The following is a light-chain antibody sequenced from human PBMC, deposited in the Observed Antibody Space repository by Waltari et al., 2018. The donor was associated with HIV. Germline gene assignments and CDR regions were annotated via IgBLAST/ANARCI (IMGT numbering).Light chain of an antibody. J-gene: IGKJ1*01. CDR3: QQYNTYPRT. Sequence: DIQMTQSPSTLSASVGDRVTITCRASQSIRNWLAWYQQKPGKAPKFLIYRASNLESGVPSRFSGSGSGTEFTLTINSLQPDEFATYFCQQYNTYPRTFGQGTKVEIK. V-gene: IGKV1-5*03. CDR2: RAS. CDR1: QSIRNW.